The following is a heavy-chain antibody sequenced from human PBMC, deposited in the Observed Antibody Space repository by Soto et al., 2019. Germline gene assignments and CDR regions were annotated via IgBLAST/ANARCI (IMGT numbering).Heavy chain of an antibody. CDR3: ARAIFGVVSPYYYYMAV. J-gene: IGHJ6*03. CDR2: IIPILGIA. Sequence: QVQLVQSRAEVKKPGSSVKVSCKASGGTFSSYTISWVRQAPGQGLEWMGRIIPILGIANYAQKFQGRVTITADKSTSTAYMELSSLRSEDTAVYYCARAIFGVVSPYYYYMAVWGKGTTVTVSS. D-gene: IGHD3-3*01. CDR1: GGTFSSYT. V-gene: IGHV1-69*02.